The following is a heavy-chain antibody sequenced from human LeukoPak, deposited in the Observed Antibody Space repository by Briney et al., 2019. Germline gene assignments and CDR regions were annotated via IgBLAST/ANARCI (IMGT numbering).Heavy chain of an antibody. J-gene: IGHJ4*02. Sequence: SHTLSLTCVISGHSVSVNTVACNWISQSPSRGLEWMGRTYYTSQWYNDYAVSVKSRITISPDTTKNQFSLQLNSVTPEDTAVYYCAREFENRFTYWGQGTPVTVSS. CDR2: TYYTSQWYN. D-gene: IGHD3-16*01. V-gene: IGHV6-1*01. CDR3: AREFENRFTY. CDR1: GHSVSVNTVA.